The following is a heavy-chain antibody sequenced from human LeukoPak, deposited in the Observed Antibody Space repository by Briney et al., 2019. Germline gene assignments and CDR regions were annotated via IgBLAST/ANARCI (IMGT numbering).Heavy chain of an antibody. Sequence: QPGGSLRLSCAASGFTFSNYWMSWVRQAPGKGLEWVANIKQDGSEKYYVDSVKGRFTISRDNAKNSLYLQMNSLRAEDTALYYCAREDQARGTFDYWGQGILVTVSS. V-gene: IGHV3-7*05. CDR2: IKQDGSEK. J-gene: IGHJ4*02. D-gene: IGHD2-15*01. CDR3: AREDQARGTFDY. CDR1: GFTFSNYW.